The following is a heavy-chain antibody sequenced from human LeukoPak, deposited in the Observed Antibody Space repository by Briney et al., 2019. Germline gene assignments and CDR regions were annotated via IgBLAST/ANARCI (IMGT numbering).Heavy chain of an antibody. CDR2: ISYDGSNK. V-gene: IGHV3-30*04. D-gene: IGHD5-24*01. J-gene: IGHJ5*02. Sequence: GGSLRLSCAASGFTFSSYAVHWVRQAPGKGLEWVAVISYDGSNKYYADSVKGRFTISRDNSKNTLYLQMNSLRAEDTAVYYCARGFADGRRWLQFPNWFDPWGQGTLVTVSS. CDR1: GFTFSSYA. CDR3: ARGFADGRRWLQFPNWFDP.